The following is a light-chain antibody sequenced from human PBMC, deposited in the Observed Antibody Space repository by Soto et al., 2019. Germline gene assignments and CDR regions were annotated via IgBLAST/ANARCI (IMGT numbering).Light chain of an antibody. CDR2: GAS. CDR1: QSLNRN. V-gene: IGKV3-15*01. CDR3: QQYKSWPIT. J-gene: IGKJ5*01. Sequence: ETVLRQSPATLSVSPGETANLSCTTSQSLNRNLAWYQQKLGQAPRVLIYGASTRAAGIPARFSGSGSGTEFILTISSLQSEYVAVYYCQQYKSWPITLGQGTRLEIK.